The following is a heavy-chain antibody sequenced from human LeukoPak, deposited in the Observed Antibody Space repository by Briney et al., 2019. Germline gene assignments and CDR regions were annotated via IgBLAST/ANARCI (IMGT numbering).Heavy chain of an antibody. D-gene: IGHD1-7*01. V-gene: IGHV4-30-4*08. J-gene: IGHJ3*02. CDR2: IYYSGST. Sequence: SETLSLTCTVSGGSISSDDYYWSWIRQPPGKGLEWIGYIYYSGSTYYNPALKSRLTISVDTSKNQFSLKLSSVTAADTAVYYCARLITGTTTAFDIWGQGTMVTVPS. CDR1: GGSISSDDYY. CDR3: ARLITGTTTAFDI.